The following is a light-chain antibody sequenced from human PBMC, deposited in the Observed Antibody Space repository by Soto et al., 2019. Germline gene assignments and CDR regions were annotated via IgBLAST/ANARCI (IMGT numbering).Light chain of an antibody. CDR2: GAS. J-gene: IGKJ4*01. CDR3: QPYGSSPLT. CDR1: QSVSSSY. V-gene: IGKV3-20*01. Sequence: EIVLTQSPGTLSLSPGERATLSCRASQSVSSSYLAWYQQKPGQAPRLLIYGASSRATGIPDRFSASGSGTDFTLTISRLEPEDFAVYYCQPYGSSPLTFGGGTKVEIK.